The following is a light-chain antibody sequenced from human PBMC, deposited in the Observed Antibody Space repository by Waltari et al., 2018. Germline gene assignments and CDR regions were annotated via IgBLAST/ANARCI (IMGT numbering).Light chain of an antibody. V-gene: IGLV2-11*01. CDR3: CSYAGTYTFLV. J-gene: IGLJ2*01. CDR2: DVT. CDR1: CSGVRCPTP. Sequence: SAFTPPRPVSVPPGKSVTIICSGTCSGVRCPTPVSWYQQHPGKAPKLFIYDVTKRPSGVPDRFSGSKSGNTASLTISGLQAEDEADYYCCSYAGTYTFLVFGGGTKLTVL.